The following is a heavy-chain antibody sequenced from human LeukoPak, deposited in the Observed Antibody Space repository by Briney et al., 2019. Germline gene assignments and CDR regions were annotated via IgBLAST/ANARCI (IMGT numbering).Heavy chain of an antibody. CDR2: VNPNRGGT. CDR1: GYTFTGYY. D-gene: IGHD3-3*01. V-gene: IGHV1-2*02. Sequence: ASGKVSCKASGYTFTGYYMHWVRQARGQGLEWMGWVNPNRGGTNYAEKRQGRVTVTRDTSISTAYMELSTLKSDDTALYYCARANWAYYDFWSEPTVDYWGQGTLVTVSS. CDR3: ARANWAYYDFWSEPTVDY. J-gene: IGHJ4*02.